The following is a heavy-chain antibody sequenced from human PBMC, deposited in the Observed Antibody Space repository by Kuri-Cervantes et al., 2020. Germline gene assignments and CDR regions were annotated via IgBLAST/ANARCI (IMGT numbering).Heavy chain of an antibody. D-gene: IGHD3-3*01. Sequence: GGSLRLSCKGSGYSFINYWTDWVRQMPGKGPEWMGSIHPGDSDIRYSPSFQGQITISVDKSISTAYLQWSSLRASDTAVYYCARGHGFRFGSWGQGTLVTVSS. J-gene: IGHJ1*01. V-gene: IGHV5-51*01. CDR3: ARGHGFRFGS. CDR2: IHPGDSDI. CDR1: GYSFINYW.